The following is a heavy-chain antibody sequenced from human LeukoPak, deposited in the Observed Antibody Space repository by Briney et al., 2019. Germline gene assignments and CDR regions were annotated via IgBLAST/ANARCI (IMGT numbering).Heavy chain of an antibody. V-gene: IGHV5-51*01. CDR1: GYSFTSYW. Sequence: GESLKISCKGSGYSFTSYWVNWVRQMPGKGLEWMGIIYPGVSDTRYSPSFQGQVTISVDKSISTAYLQWSSLKASDTAMYYCARHYSGSEDYWGQGTLVTVSS. J-gene: IGHJ4*02. CDR2: IYPGVSDT. D-gene: IGHD5-12*01. CDR3: ARHYSGSEDY.